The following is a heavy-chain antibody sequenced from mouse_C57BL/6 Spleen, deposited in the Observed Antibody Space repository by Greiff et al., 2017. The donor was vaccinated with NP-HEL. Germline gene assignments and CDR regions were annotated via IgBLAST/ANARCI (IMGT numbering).Heavy chain of an antibody. CDR2: ISSGGDYI. V-gene: IGHV5-9-1*02. CDR1: GFTFSSYA. D-gene: IGHD2-1*01. Sequence: EVKLVESGEGLVKPGGSLKLSCAASGFTFSSYAMSWVRQTPEKRLEWVAYISSGGDYIYYADTVKGRFTISRDNARNTLYLQMSSLKSEDTAMYYCTRDGIYPYAYGGQGTLVTVSA. CDR3: TRDGIYPYAY. J-gene: IGHJ3*01.